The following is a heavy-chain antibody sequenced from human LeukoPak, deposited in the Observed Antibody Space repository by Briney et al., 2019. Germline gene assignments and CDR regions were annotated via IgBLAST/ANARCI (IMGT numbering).Heavy chain of an antibody. CDR3: ARVPRSYYYYYYMDV. CDR1: GGSISSYY. J-gene: IGHJ6*03. CDR2: IYYSGST. V-gene: IGHV4-59*01. Sequence: TASETLSLTCTVSGGSISSYYWSWIRQPPGKGLEWIGYIYYSGSTNYNPSLKSRVTISVDTSKNQFSLKLSSVTAADTAVYYCARVPRSYYYYYYMDVWGKGTTVTVSS.